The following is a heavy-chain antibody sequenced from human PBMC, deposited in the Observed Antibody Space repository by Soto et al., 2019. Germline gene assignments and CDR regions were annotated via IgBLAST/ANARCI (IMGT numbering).Heavy chain of an antibody. CDR3: ATSFRYFDN. CDR1: GFTPTTTP. J-gene: IGHJ4*02. D-gene: IGHD3-9*01. V-gene: IGHV3-23*01. CDR2: ISGTASRT. Sequence: GGSLRLSCAGSGFTPTTTPLSWVRQPPGKWLEWVTTISGTASRTYYVDSVKGRFFISRDNSKNTVTLQMNNLTVDDTAVYYCATSFRYFDNWGQGXRVTVYS.